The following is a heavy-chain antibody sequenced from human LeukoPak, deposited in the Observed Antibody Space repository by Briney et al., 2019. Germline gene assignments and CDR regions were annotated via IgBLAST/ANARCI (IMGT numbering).Heavy chain of an antibody. Sequence: GGSLRLSCAASGFTFSSYAMSWVRQAPGKGLEWASAISGSGGSTYYADSVKGRFTISRDNSKNTLYLQMNSLRAEDTAVYYCAKDLTRIVVVPAAMWSWGQGTLVTVSS. CDR1: GFTFSSYA. CDR3: AKDLTRIVVVPAAMWS. V-gene: IGHV3-23*01. CDR2: ISGSGGST. D-gene: IGHD2-2*01. J-gene: IGHJ5*02.